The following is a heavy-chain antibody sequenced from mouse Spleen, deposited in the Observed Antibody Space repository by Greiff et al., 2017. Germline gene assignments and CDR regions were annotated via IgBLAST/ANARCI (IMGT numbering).Heavy chain of an antibody. CDR2: ISSGSSTI. Sequence: EVQVVESGGGLVKPGGSLKLSCAASGFTFSDYGMHWVRQAPEKGLEWVAYISSGSSTIYYADTVKGRFTISRDNAKNTLFLQMTSLRSEDTAMYYCANYRFYYYAMDYWGQGTSVTVSS. J-gene: IGHJ4*01. V-gene: IGHV5-17*01. CDR3: ANYRFYYYAMDY. D-gene: IGHD2-14*01. CDR1: GFTFSDYG.